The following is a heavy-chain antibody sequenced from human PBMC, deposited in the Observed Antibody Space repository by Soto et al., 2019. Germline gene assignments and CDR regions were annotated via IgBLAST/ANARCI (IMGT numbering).Heavy chain of an antibody. J-gene: IGHJ6*02. V-gene: IGHV3-30-3*01. CDR1: GFTFSSYA. Sequence: GGSLRLSCAASGFTFSSYAMHWVRQAPGKGLEWVAVISYDGSNKYYADSVKGRFTISRDNSKNTLYLQMNSLRAEDTAVYYCARVYCSGGSCYSGYYYYGMDVWGQGTTVTVSS. D-gene: IGHD2-15*01. CDR2: ISYDGSNK. CDR3: ARVYCSGGSCYSGYYYYGMDV.